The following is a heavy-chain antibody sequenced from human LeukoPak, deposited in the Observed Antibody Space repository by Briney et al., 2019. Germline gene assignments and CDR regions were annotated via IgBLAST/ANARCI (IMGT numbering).Heavy chain of an antibody. CDR3: ARNWNDGRGDAFDI. V-gene: IGHV3-21*01. Sequence: GGSLRLSCAASGFTFSSYSMNWVRQAPGKGLEWVSSISSSSSYIYYADSVKGRFTISRDNAKNSLYLQMNSLRAEDTAMYYCARNWNDGRGDAFDIWGQGTMVTVSS. J-gene: IGHJ3*02. CDR2: ISSSSSYI. D-gene: IGHD1-1*01. CDR1: GFTFSSYS.